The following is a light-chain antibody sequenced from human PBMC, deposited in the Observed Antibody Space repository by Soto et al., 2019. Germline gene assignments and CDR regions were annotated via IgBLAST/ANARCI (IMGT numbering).Light chain of an antibody. V-gene: IGKV2-28*01. CDR3: MQGTHWPTT. CDR1: HSLLHSNGYNY. Sequence: EIVMTQSPLSLPVTLGEPACISCRSSHSLLHSNGYNYLDWYLQKPGQSPQLLIYMGSNRASGIPDRFSGSGSGTEFTLKISRVEAEDVGVYYCMQGTHWPTTFGQGTRLEIK. CDR2: MGS. J-gene: IGKJ5*01.